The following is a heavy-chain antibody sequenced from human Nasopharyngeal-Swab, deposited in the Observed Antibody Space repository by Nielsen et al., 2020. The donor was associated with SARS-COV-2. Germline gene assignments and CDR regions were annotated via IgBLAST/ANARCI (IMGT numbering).Heavy chain of an antibody. CDR1: GGTFSSYA. CDR2: IIPIVGTA. D-gene: IGHD2-2*01. CDR3: ARSFIQLLHPYYYHYMDV. Sequence: SVKVSCKASGGTFSSYAISWVRQAPGQGLEWMGGIIPIVGTANYAQKFQGRVTITADESTSTAYMELSSLRSEDTALYYCARSFIQLLHPYYYHYMDVWGKGTTVTVSS. V-gene: IGHV1-69*13. J-gene: IGHJ6*03.